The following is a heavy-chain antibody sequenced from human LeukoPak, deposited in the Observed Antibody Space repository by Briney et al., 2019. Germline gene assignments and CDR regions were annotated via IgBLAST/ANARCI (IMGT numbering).Heavy chain of an antibody. CDR1: GGSISSYY. V-gene: IGHV4-59*01. CDR3: ARTHNWYFDL. Sequence: PSETLSLTCTVSGGSISSYYWSWIRQPPGKGLEWIGYIYYSGSTNYNPSLKSRVTISVDTSKNQFSLKLSSVTAADTAVYYCARTHNWYFDLWGRGTLVTVSS. CDR2: IYYSGST. J-gene: IGHJ2*01.